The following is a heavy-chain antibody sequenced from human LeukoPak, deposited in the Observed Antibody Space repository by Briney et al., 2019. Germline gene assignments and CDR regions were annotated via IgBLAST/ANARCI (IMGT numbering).Heavy chain of an antibody. CDR3: ARCQGHSYYFDY. D-gene: IGHD2-21*01. CDR1: GGSISSSSYY. J-gene: IGHJ4*02. CDR2: IYYSGST. Sequence: SETLSLTCTVSGGSISSSSYYWGWIRQPPGKGLEWIGSIYYSGSTYYNPSLKSRVTISVDTSKNQFSLKLSSVTAADTAVYYCARCQGHSYYFDYWGQGTLVTVSS. V-gene: IGHV4-39*07.